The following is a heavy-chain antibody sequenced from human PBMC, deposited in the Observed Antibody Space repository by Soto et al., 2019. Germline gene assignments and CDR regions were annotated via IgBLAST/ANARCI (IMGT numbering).Heavy chain of an antibody. CDR2: IIPILGIA. CDR1: GGTFSSYT. CDR3: ARDRRYYDSSGYDDWFDP. V-gene: IGHV1-69*04. Sequence: SVKVSCKASGGTFSSYTISWVRQAPGQGLEWMGRIIPILGIANYAQKFQGRVTITADKSTSTAYMELSSLRSEDTAVYYCARDRRYYDSSGYDDWFDPWGQGTLVTVSS. D-gene: IGHD3-22*01. J-gene: IGHJ5*02.